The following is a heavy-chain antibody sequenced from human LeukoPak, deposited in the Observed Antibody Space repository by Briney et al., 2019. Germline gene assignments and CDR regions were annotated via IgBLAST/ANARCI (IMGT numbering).Heavy chain of an antibody. CDR3: AREEEGDAFDI. V-gene: IGHV3-74*01. J-gene: IGHJ3*02. Sequence: PGGSLRLSCAASGFTFSNYWMHWVRQAPGRGLVWVSRINTDGTRTSYADSVKGRFTISRDNAKNTLFLQMNSLRVEDTAVYYCAREEEGDAFDIWGQGTMVTVSS. CDR1: GFTFSNYW. CDR2: INTDGTRT.